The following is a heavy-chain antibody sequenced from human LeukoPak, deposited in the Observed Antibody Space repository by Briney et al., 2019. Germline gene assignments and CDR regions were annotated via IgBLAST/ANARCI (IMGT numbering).Heavy chain of an antibody. Sequence: GASVKVSCKASGYTFSAFAMHWVCQAPGQRLEWMGWINTGNGNTKYSQKFQGRVTITRDTSASTGYLELSSLTSEDTAVYFCARWMCSGGSCYFDYWGQGTLVTVSS. CDR1: GYTFSAFA. CDR2: INTGNGNT. D-gene: IGHD2-15*01. CDR3: ARWMCSGGSCYFDY. V-gene: IGHV1-3*04. J-gene: IGHJ4*02.